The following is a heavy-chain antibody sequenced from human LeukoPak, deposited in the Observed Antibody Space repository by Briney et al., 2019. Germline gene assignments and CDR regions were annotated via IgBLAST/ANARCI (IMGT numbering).Heavy chain of an antibody. D-gene: IGHD3-10*01. Sequence: GRSLRLSCAASGFTFSSYAMHWVRQAPGKGLEWVAVISYDGSNKYYADSVKGRFTISRDNSKNTLYLQMNSLRAEDTAVYYCARDHKVRGVIGYWGQGTLVTVAS. CDR2: ISYDGSNK. J-gene: IGHJ4*02. CDR3: ARDHKVRGVIGY. CDR1: GFTFSSYA. V-gene: IGHV3-30*04.